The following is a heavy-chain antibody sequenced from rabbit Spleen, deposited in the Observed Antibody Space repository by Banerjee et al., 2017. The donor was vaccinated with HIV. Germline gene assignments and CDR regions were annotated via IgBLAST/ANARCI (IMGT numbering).Heavy chain of an antibody. CDR2: IYAGSTGTT. CDR1: GFDFRRYYL. J-gene: IGHJ4*01. Sequence: QEQVKETGGGLVQPGGSLTLSCKASGFDFRRYYLTWVRQAPGKGLEWIGTIYAGSTGTTDYARWAKGRFTISKTSSTTVTLQMTSLTAADTATYFCARNFDLWGPGTLVTVS. V-gene: IGHV1S45*01. CDR3: ARNFDL.